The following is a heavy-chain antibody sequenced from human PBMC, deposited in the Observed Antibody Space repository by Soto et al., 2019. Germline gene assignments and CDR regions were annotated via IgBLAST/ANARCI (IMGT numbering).Heavy chain of an antibody. V-gene: IGHV3-23*01. CDR3: AKGGTYYYDSSGYGSAFDI. D-gene: IGHD3-22*01. CDR1: GFTFSSYA. CDR2: ISGSGGST. Sequence: GGSLRLSCAASGFTFSSYAMSWVRQAPGKGLEWVSAISGSGGSTYYADSVKGRFTISRDNSKNTLYLQMNSLRAEDTAVYYCAKGGTYYYDSSGYGSAFDIWGQRTMVTVS. J-gene: IGHJ3*02.